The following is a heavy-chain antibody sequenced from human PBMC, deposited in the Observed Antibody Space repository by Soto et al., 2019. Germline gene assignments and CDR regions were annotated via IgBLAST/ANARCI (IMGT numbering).Heavy chain of an antibody. J-gene: IGHJ6*02. CDR3: ARVEAVAGLYNYHGLDV. CDR1: GGTFSNYA. Sequence: QVQLVQSGAEVKKPGSSVKVSCKVSGGTFSNYAIDWVRLAPGHGREWMGGIVPSFGTTYYTQKFQGRATIIADDSTTTAYFAMSSLRSADTALYYCARVEAVAGLYNYHGLDVWGQGTAVTVSS. D-gene: IGHD6-19*01. V-gene: IGHV1-69*12. CDR2: IVPSFGTT.